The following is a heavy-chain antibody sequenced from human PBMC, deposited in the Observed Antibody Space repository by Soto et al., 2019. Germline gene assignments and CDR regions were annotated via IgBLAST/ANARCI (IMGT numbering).Heavy chain of an antibody. D-gene: IGHD3-10*01. V-gene: IGHV3-23*01. CDR3: ARGFSAGKGSPPVY. Sequence: EVRLLESGGGLVQPGGSLRLSCAASGFTFSNYAMTWVRQAPGKGLEWVSGLNGSGGSTSSADSVKGRFAISRDNSKNTLYLQMNSLRDGDTAVYDCARGFSAGKGSPPVYWGQGTLVTVSS. J-gene: IGHJ4*02. CDR2: LNGSGGST. CDR1: GFTFSNYA.